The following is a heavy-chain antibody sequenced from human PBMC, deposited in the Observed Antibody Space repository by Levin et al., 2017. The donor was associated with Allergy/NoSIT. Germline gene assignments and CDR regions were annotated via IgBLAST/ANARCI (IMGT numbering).Heavy chain of an antibody. CDR2: IFHSGST. Sequence: SETLSLTCTVSGFSISSAYYWGWIRQPPGKGLEWIGNIFHSGSTNYNPSLKSRVTISVDTSKNQPSLKVNSVTAADTAVYYCARGRSVVGPGDYFDYWGQGTLVTVSS. J-gene: IGHJ4*02. CDR1: GFSISSAYY. V-gene: IGHV4-38-2*02. CDR3: ARGRSVVGPGDYFDY. D-gene: IGHD6-19*01.